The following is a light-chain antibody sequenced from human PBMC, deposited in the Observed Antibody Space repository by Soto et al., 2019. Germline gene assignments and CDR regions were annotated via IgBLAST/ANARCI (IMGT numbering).Light chain of an antibody. CDR1: QSISSN. V-gene: IGKV3-15*01. Sequence: EIVMTQSPATLSVSPGERATLSCRASQSISSNLAWYQQKPGQAPRLLIYGATTRATGIPARFSGSGSGTEFALTISSLQSEDLAVYYCLQYNSWPYSFGQGTKLEIK. CDR3: LQYNSWPYS. CDR2: GAT. J-gene: IGKJ2*03.